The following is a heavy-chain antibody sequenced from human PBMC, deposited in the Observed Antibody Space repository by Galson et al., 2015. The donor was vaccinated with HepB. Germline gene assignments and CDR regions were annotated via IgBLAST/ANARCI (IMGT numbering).Heavy chain of an antibody. D-gene: IGHD2-2*01. V-gene: IGHV3-15*01. Sequence: SLRLSCAASGFSFSHAWMSWVRQAPGKGLEWVGRIKSKISGGTTDYAAPAEGRFTISRDDSKNTLYLQMNSLRTEDTAIYFCTTDCSSTSCLGDGAFHIWGQGTMVTVSS. J-gene: IGHJ3*02. CDR3: TTDCSSTSCLGDGAFHI. CDR2: IKSKISGGTT. CDR1: GFSFSHAW.